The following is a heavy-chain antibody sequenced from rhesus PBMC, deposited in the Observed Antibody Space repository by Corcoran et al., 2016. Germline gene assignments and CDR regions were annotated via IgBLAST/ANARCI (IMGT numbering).Heavy chain of an antibody. Sequence: QVQLQESGPGLLKPSDTLSLTCAFPGGSISGGFGWGWTRQPPGEGAGWMGGIYSSNGNTSSNPSLKSRVTISTDTSKNQFSLNLSSVTAADTAVYYCARCIWTGYYTGWYFDIWGPGTPITISS. CDR3: ARCIWTGYYTGWYFDI. CDR2: IYSSNGNT. J-gene: IGHJ2*01. V-gene: IGHV4S7*01. D-gene: IGHD3-3*01. CDR1: GGSISGGFG.